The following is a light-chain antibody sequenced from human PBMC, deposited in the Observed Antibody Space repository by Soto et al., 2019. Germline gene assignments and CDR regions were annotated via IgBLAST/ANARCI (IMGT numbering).Light chain of an antibody. CDR3: QQSYSAPLT. CDR1: QSITNS. V-gene: IGKV1-39*01. Sequence: DIRMTQSPSSLSASVGDRVTITCRANQSITNSLNWYQHKPGRAPKLLIYAASTLQSGVPSIFSGSGSGTDFTLSIGGLQPEDFATYYCQQSYSAPLTFGGGTKVEIK. J-gene: IGKJ4*01. CDR2: AAS.